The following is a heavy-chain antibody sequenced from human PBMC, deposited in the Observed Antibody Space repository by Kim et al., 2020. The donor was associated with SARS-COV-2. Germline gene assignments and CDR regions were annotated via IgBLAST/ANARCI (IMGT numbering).Heavy chain of an antibody. D-gene: IGHD6-13*01. CDR1: GFTFSSYA. J-gene: IGHJ3*01. Sequence: GGSLRLSCAASGFTFSSYAMSWVRQAPGKGLEWVAAITDSGSNTYYADSVKGRFTISRDNSKNTLYLQMNSLRAEDTAVYYCAKVDSSSWYPVYWGQGTLVTVSS. CDR2: ITDSGSNT. CDR3: AKVDSSSWYPVY. V-gene: IGHV3-23*01.